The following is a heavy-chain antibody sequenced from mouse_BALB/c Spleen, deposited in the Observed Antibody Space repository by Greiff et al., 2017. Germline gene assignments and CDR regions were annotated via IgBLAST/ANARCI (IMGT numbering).Heavy chain of an antibody. V-gene: IGHV5-6*02. CDR2: ISSGGSYT. Sequence: EVKLMESGGDLVKPGGSLKLSCAASGFTFSSYGMSWVRQTPDKRLEWVATISSGGSYTYYPDSVKGRFTISRDNAKNTLYLQMSSLKSEDTAMYYCARRATVNYIDYWGQGTTLTVSS. D-gene: IGHD1-1*01. CDR3: ARRATVNYIDY. J-gene: IGHJ2*01. CDR1: GFTFSSYG.